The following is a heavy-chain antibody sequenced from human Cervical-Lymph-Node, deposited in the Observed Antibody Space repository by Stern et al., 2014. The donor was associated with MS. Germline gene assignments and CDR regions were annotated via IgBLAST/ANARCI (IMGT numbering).Heavy chain of an antibody. J-gene: IGHJ5*02. CDR3: AHSPTDAGTFYVS. CDR1: GFSLRTRGVS. V-gene: IGHV2-5*02. Sequence: QVTLKESGPTLVKPTQTLTLTCSFSGFSLRTRGVSVSWIRQPPGKALEWLALIYWDDGKRYSSSLKSRLTISEDTSKNQVVLTMTNMDPVDTGTYYCAHSPTDAGTFYVSWGQGALVTVSS. CDR2: IYWDDGK. D-gene: IGHD2/OR15-2a*01.